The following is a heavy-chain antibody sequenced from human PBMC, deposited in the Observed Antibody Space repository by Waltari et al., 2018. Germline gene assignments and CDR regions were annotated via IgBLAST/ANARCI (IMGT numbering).Heavy chain of an antibody. D-gene: IGHD3-10*01. V-gene: IGHV4-39*01. Sequence: QLQLQESGPGLVKPSETLSLPCTVSVGSIRSSSYYWGWIRQPPGKGLEWIGSIYYSGSTYYNPSLKSRVTISVDTSKNQFSLKLSSVTAADTAVYYCARQGITMVRGPRFDPWGQGTLVTVSS. CDR2: IYYSGST. CDR3: ARQGITMVRGPRFDP. CDR1: VGSIRSSSYY. J-gene: IGHJ5*02.